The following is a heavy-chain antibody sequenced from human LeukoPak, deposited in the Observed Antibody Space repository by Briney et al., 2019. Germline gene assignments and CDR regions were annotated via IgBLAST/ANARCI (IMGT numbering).Heavy chain of an antibody. V-gene: IGHV3-7*01. J-gene: IGHJ4*02. CDR1: GFTFNNYW. CDR3: ARAVGSSGCDY. D-gene: IGHD3-22*01. Sequence: GGSLRLSCAASGFTFNNYWLTWVCQAPGKGLEWVAKISQDGSEKYYVDSVKGRFTISGDSGKNSLYLLMNSLRVEDTAVYYCARAVGSSGCDYWGQGTLVTVSS. CDR2: ISQDGSEK.